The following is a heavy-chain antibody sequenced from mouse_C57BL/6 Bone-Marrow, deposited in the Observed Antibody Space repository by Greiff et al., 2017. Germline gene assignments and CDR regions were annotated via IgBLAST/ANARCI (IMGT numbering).Heavy chain of an antibody. Sequence: QFQLQQPGAELVKPGASVKLSCKASGYTFTSYWMQWVKQRPGQGLEWIGEIDPSDSYTNYNQKFKGKATLTVDTSSSTAYMQRSSLTSEDSAVYYCARTGPTVVATDYWGQGTTLTVSS. D-gene: IGHD1-1*01. CDR1: GYTFTSYW. CDR3: ARTGPTVVATDY. V-gene: IGHV1-50*01. CDR2: IDPSDSYT. J-gene: IGHJ2*01.